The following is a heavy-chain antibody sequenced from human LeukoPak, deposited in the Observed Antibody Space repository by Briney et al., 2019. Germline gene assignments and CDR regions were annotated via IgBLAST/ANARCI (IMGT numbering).Heavy chain of an antibody. CDR1: EFTFSSYD. V-gene: IGHV3-23*01. CDR2: ISASGSHT. CDR3: VRRVQIDF. Sequence: GGSLRLSCSASEFTFSSYDMNWVRQAPGRGLEWVSTISASGSHTYYADSVKGRFAISRDNSGNTLTLQMHSLRVEDTAVYYCVRRVQIDFWGQGTLVSVSP. D-gene: IGHD3-10*01. J-gene: IGHJ4*02.